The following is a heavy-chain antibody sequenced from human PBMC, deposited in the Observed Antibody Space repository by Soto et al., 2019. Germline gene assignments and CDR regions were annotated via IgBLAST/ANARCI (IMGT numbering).Heavy chain of an antibody. CDR3: ARVPYYYGSGSPNPYYYYGMDG. Sequence: SVKVSCKASGSTFTGYYRHWVRQAPGQGLEWMGWINPNSGGTNYAQKFQGRVTMTRDTSISTAYMELSRLRSDDTAVYYCARVPYYYGSGSPNPYYYYGMDGWGQGTKVPVSS. CDR2: INPNSGGT. D-gene: IGHD3-10*01. V-gene: IGHV1-2*02. J-gene: IGHJ6*02. CDR1: GSTFTGYY.